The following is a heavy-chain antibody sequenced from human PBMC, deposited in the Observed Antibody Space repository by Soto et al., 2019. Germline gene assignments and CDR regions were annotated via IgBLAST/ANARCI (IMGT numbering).Heavy chain of an antibody. Sequence: EVQLVESGGDLVQPGGSLRLSCVASGFALSSFWMTWVRQAPGKGLEWVAKIKGDGSEQNYVDSVRGLFTISRDNAKNSVYLQMNSLRVDDTAVYYCTRNQVKADYWGQGTLVTVSS. CDR2: IKGDGSEQ. V-gene: IGHV3-7*01. CDR1: GFALSSFW. D-gene: IGHD3-22*01. CDR3: TRNQVKADY. J-gene: IGHJ4*02.